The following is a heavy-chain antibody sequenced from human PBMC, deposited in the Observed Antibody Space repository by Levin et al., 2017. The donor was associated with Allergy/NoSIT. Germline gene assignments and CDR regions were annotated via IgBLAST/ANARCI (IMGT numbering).Heavy chain of an antibody. CDR3: ARDRVVVVPGAAYGMDV. Sequence: SETLSLTCAISGDSVSSNSVAWNWIRQSPSRGLEWLGRTYYRSKWYNDYAVSVKSRITIKPDTSKNQFSLQLNSVTPEDTAVYYCARDRVVVVPGAAYGMDVWGQGITVTVSS. CDR2: TYYRSKWYN. V-gene: IGHV6-1*01. D-gene: IGHD2-15*01. J-gene: IGHJ6*02. CDR1: GDSVSSNSVA.